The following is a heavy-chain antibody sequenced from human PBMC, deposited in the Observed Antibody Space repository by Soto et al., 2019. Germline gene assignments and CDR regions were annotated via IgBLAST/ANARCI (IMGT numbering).Heavy chain of an antibody. D-gene: IGHD6-6*01. V-gene: IGHV1-69*04. CDR1: GGTFSSYA. J-gene: IGHJ4*02. Sequence: ASVKVSCKASGGTFSSYAISWVRQAPGQGLEWMGRIIPILGIANYAQKFQGRVTITADKSTSTAYMELSSLRSEDTAVYYCARSIAARGIYIYYFDYWGQGTLVTVSS. CDR3: ARSIAARGIYIYYFDY. CDR2: IIPILGIA.